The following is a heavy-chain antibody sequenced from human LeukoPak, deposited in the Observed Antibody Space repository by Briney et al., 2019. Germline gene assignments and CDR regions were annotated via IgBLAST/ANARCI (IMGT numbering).Heavy chain of an antibody. CDR1: GFTFSSYG. CDR3: AKVYYYDSSGYYSTFLFDY. CDR2: IRCDGSNK. Sequence: GGSLRLSCAASGFTFSSYGMHWVRQAPGKGLEWVAFIRCDGSNKYYADSVKGRFTISRDNSKNTLYLQMNSLRAEDTAVYYCAKVYYYDSSGYYSTFLFDYWGQGTLVTVSS. D-gene: IGHD3-22*01. V-gene: IGHV3-30*02. J-gene: IGHJ4*02.